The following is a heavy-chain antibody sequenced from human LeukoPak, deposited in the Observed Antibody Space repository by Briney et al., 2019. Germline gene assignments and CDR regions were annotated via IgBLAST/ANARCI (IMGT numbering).Heavy chain of an antibody. J-gene: IGHJ4*02. CDR2: ISAYNGNT. CDR1: GYTFTSYG. CDR3: ARDQQYDFWSVSLY. Sequence: GASVKVSCKASGYTFTSYGISWVRQAPGQGLEWMGWISAYNGNTNYAQKLQGRVTMTTETSTSTAYMELRSLRSDDTAVYYCARDQQYDFWSVSLYWGQGTLATVSS. V-gene: IGHV1-18*01. D-gene: IGHD3-3*01.